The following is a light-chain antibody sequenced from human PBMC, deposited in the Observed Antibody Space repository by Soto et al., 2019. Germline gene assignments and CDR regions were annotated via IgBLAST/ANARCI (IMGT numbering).Light chain of an antibody. V-gene: IGLV2-11*01. J-gene: IGLJ2*01. CDR1: SSDVGGYNY. CDR2: DVS. Sequence: QSALTQPRSVSGSPGQSVTISCTGTSSDVGGYNYVSWYQQHPGKAPKLMIYDVSKRPSGVPDRFSGSKSGNTASLTISGLQAEDVADYYCCSYAGSYTGVFGGGTNLTVL. CDR3: CSYAGSYTGV.